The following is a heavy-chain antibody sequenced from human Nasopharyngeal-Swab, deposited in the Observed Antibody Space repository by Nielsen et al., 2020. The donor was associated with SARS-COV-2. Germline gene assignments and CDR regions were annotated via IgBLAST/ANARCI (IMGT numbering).Heavy chain of an antibody. J-gene: IGHJ3*02. CDR3: ARDTMVRGVIITPYDAFDI. Sequence: WVRQAPGQGLEWMGGIIPIFGTANYAQKFQGRVTINADKSTSTAYMELSSLRSEDTAVYYCARDTMVRGVIITPYDAFDIWGQGTMVTVSS. D-gene: IGHD3-10*01. V-gene: IGHV1-69*06. CDR2: IIPIFGTA.